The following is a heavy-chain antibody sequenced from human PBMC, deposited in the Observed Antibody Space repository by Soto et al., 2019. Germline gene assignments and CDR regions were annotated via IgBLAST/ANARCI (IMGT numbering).Heavy chain of an antibody. CDR1: GFTFSSYS. CDR3: ARDGLAMVPWYFDL. CDR2: ISSSSSYI. D-gene: IGHD5-18*01. V-gene: IGHV3-21*05. Sequence: GGSLRLSCAASGFTFSSYSMNWVRQAPGKGLEWVSYISSSSSYIYYADSVKGRFTISRDNAKNSLYLQMNSLRAEDTAVYYCARDGLAMVPWYFDLWGRGTLVTVSS. J-gene: IGHJ2*01.